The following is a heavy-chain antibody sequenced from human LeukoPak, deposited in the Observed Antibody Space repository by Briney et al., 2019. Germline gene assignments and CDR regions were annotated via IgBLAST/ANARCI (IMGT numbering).Heavy chain of an antibody. J-gene: IGHJ4*02. CDR3: ARDGIAVAGSYYFDY. CDR2: ISYDGSNK. Sequence: PGRSLRPSCAASGFTFSSYAMHWVRQAPGKGLEWVALISYDGSNKYYADSVKGRFTISRDNSKNTLYLQMDSLRAEDTAVYFCARDGIAVAGSYYFDYWGQGTLVTVSS. CDR1: GFTFSSYA. D-gene: IGHD6-19*01. V-gene: IGHV3-30-3*01.